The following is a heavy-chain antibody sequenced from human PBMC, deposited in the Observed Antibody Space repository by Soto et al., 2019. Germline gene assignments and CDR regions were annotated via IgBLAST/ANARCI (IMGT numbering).Heavy chain of an antibody. CDR3: ARHQSGLLYGMDV. D-gene: IGHD2-15*01. V-gene: IGHV4-39*01. CDR2: IYYSGST. J-gene: IGHJ6*02. CDR1: GGSISSSSYY. Sequence: QLQLQESGPGLVKPSETLSLTCTVSGGSISSSSYYWGWIRQPPGKGLEWIGSIYYSGSTYYNPSLKSRVTISVDTSKNQFSLKLSSVTAADTAVYYCARHQSGLLYGMDVWGQGTTVTVSS.